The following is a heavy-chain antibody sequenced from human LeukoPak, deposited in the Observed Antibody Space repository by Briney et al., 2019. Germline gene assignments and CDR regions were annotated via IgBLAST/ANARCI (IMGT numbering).Heavy chain of an antibody. V-gene: IGHV3-23*01. CDR1: GFTFSSYA. CDR3: AKEPYCGGDCYTFGAFDI. D-gene: IGHD2-21*01. J-gene: IGHJ3*02. Sequence: GGSLRPSCAASGFTFSSYAMSWVRQAPGKGLEWVSAISGSGGSTYYADSVKGRFTISRDNSKNTLYLQMNSLRAEDTAVYYCAKEPYCGGDCYTFGAFDIWGQGTMVTVSS. CDR2: ISGSGGST.